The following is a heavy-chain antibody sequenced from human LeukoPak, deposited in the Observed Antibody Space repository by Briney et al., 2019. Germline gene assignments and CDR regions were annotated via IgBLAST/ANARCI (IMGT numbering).Heavy chain of an antibody. Sequence: GGSLRLSCAASGFTFASYAMTWVRQAPGEGLEWVSSISADGSTYYADSVKGRFTISRDNSRDTFFLEMNSLRAEDTALYYCVACSSASCYGDRFDPWGQGTLVIVSS. CDR3: VACSSASCYGDRFDP. CDR2: ISADGST. CDR1: GFTFASYA. J-gene: IGHJ5*02. D-gene: IGHD2-2*01. V-gene: IGHV3-23*01.